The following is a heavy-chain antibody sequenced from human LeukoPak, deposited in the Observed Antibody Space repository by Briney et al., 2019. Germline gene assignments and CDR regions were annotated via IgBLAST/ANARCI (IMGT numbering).Heavy chain of an antibody. Sequence: PGGSLRLSCAASGFTFSGYEMNWVRQDPGRGVEGGSYISSSGSTIYYEDSVTGRFTISRDNAKNSLYLQMNSLRAEDTAVYYCARDSSGWHYYFDYWGQGTLVTVSS. CDR2: ISSSGSTI. CDR1: GFTFSGYE. V-gene: IGHV3-48*03. D-gene: IGHD6-19*01. J-gene: IGHJ4*02. CDR3: ARDSSGWHYYFDY.